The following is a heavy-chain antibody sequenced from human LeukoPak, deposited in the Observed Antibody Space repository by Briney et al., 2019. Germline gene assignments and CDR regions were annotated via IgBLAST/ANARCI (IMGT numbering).Heavy chain of an antibody. Sequence: SETLSLTCTVSGGSISSGGYYWSWIRQPPGKGLEWIGYIYHSGSTYYNPSLKSRVTISVDRSKNQFSLKLSSVTAADTAVYFCARAPRAYCSTTGSCFQDYWGQGTLVTVSP. CDR2: IYHSGST. J-gene: IGHJ4*02. CDR1: GGSISSGGYY. CDR3: ARAPRAYCSTTGSCFQDY. V-gene: IGHV4-30-2*01. D-gene: IGHD2-2*01.